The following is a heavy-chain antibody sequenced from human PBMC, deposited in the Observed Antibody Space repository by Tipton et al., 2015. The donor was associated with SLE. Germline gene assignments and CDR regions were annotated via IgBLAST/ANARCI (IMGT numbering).Heavy chain of an antibody. CDR3: ARGVDGRVGDWFDP. CDR2: IYTSGST. V-gene: IGHV4-59*10. D-gene: IGHD5-12*01. Sequence: TLSLTCAVYGGSFSGYYWSWIRQPAGTGLEWMGRIYTSGSTNYNPSLKSRVTMSVDTSKNQFSLKLSSVTAADTAVYCCARGVDGRVGDWFDPWGQGTLVTVSS. J-gene: IGHJ5*02. CDR1: GGSFSGYY.